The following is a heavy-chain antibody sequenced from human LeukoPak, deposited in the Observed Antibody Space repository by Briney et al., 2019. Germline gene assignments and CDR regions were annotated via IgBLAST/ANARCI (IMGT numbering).Heavy chain of an antibody. CDR3: ARSVRYNWNYGELDY. D-gene: IGHD1-7*01. Sequence: SETLSLTCTVSGYSISSGYYWGWIRQPPGKGLEWIGNIYQSGSTYYNPSLKSRVTISEDTSKNQFSLKLSSVTAADTAVYYCARSVRYNWNYGELDYWGQGTLVTVSS. CDR2: IYQSGST. J-gene: IGHJ4*02. CDR1: GYSISSGYY. V-gene: IGHV4-38-2*02.